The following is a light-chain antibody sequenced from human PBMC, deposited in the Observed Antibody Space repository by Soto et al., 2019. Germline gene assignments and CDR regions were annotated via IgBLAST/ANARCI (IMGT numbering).Light chain of an antibody. J-gene: IGKJ5*01. CDR1: QSVTSY. Sequence: EIVLTQSPATLSLSPGERATRSCRASQSVTSYLAWYQQRPGQAPRLLINDASRRATGIPDRFSGSGSGADFTLTISSLEPEDFAVYYCQQRSSWPITFGQGTRREIK. CDR3: QQRSSWPIT. CDR2: DAS. V-gene: IGKV3-11*01.